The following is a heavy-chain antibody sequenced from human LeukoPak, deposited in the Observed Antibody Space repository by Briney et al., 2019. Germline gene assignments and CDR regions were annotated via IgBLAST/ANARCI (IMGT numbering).Heavy chain of an antibody. CDR1: GGSFSGYY. V-gene: IGHV4-34*01. Sequence: TSETLSLTCAVYGGSFSGYYWSWIRQPPGKGLEWIGEINHSGSTNYNPSLKSRVTISVDTSKNQFSLKLSSVTAADTAVYYCARLSSSWIYYYYMDVWGKGTTVTVSS. J-gene: IGHJ6*03. D-gene: IGHD6-6*01. CDR3: ARLSSSWIYYYYMDV. CDR2: INHSGST.